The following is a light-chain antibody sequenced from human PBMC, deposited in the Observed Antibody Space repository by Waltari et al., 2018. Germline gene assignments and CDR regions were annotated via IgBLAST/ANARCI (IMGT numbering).Light chain of an antibody. Sequence: QSALTQPPSASGPPGQSVTISCTGTSSDVGGYDLVSWYQQHPGKAPKPMIYEINKRPSGVPNRFSGSRSGNTASLTVSGLRPEDEADYYCSSYAGSNRVIFGGGTKLTVL. V-gene: IGLV2-8*01. CDR1: SSDVGGYDL. CDR3: SSYAGSNRVI. J-gene: IGLJ2*01. CDR2: EIN.